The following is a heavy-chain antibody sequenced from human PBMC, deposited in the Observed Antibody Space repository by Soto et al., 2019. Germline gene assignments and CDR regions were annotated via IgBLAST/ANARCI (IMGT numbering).Heavy chain of an antibody. Sequence: QVQLQESGPGLVKPSQTLSLTCTVSGVSISSGDYYWSWIRQHPGKGLEWIGYIHSSGITDYNPSLKSRVSMSLDTYKTQFSLKLSSVTAADTAVYYCARQKQWLSPFDDWGQGTLVTVSS. CDR2: IHSSGIT. CDR1: GVSISSGDYY. J-gene: IGHJ4*02. D-gene: IGHD6-19*01. V-gene: IGHV4-31*03. CDR3: ARQKQWLSPFDD.